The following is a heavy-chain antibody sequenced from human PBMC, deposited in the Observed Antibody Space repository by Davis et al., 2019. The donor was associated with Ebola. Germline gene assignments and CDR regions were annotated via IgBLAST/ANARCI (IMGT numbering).Heavy chain of an antibody. V-gene: IGHV3-23*01. Sequence: PGGSLRLSCTASGFTFSSYAMSWVRQAPGKGLEWVSAITNSGGDTYYADSVKGRFTISRDNSKNMLFLQMNSLRVEDTAVYYCAREMRGLGALDLWGQGTMVAVSS. CDR3: AREMRGLGALDL. CDR1: GFTFSSYA. D-gene: IGHD3-16*01. CDR2: ITNSGGDT. J-gene: IGHJ3*01.